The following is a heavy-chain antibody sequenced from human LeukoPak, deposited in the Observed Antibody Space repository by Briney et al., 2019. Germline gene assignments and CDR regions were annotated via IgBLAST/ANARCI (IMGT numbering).Heavy chain of an antibody. J-gene: IGHJ4*02. CDR3: ARGTMVRGGNFDY. Sequence: GRSLRLSCAASGFTFSSYAMHWVRQAPGKGLEWVAVISYDGSNKYYADSVKGRFTISRDNSKNTLYLQMNSLRAEDTAVYYCARGTMVRGGNFDYWGQGTLVTVSS. CDR2: ISYDGSNK. V-gene: IGHV3-30-3*01. CDR1: GFTFSSYA. D-gene: IGHD3-10*01.